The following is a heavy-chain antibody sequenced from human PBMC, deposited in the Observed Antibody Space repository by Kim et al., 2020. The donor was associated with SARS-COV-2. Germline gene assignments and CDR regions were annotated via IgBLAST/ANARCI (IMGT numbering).Heavy chain of an antibody. CDR2: INADRSVI. D-gene: IGHD1-26*01. V-gene: IGHV3-74*01. CDR3: ALCSGTYRFDA. CDR1: GFTFSSHL. Sequence: GGSLRLSCAASGFTFSSHLLPLVRQAPGKGPVWVSRINADRSVIEYAASLMGRFTISRHNAKSPLDLQMTSLRPENTALDHCALCSGTYRFDAWGQG. J-gene: IGHJ4*02.